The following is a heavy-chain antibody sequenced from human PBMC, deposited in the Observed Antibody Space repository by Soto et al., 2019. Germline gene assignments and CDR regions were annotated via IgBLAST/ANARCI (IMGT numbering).Heavy chain of an antibody. D-gene: IGHD3-16*02. CDR2: ISYDGSNK. V-gene: IGHV3-30*18. J-gene: IGHJ6*03. CDR1: GFTFSSYG. CDR3: ANVPQNRLHYMDV. Sequence: GGSLRLSCAASGFTFSSYGMHWVRQAPGKGLEWVAVISYDGSNKYYADSVKGRFTISRDNSKNTQYLQMNSLRAEDTAVYYCANVPQNRLHYMDVWGKGTTVTVSS.